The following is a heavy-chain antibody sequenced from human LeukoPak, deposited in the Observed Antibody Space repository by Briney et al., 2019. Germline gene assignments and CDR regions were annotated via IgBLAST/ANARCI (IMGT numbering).Heavy chain of an antibody. J-gene: IGHJ4*02. CDR1: GYRFTSNY. CDR3: ARDQEAFDY. Sequence: ASVKVSCKPSGYRFTSNYIHWVRQDPGQGLEWMGMIYPRDGSTSYAQKFQGRVTVTRDTSTSTVHMELSGLRSEDTAVYYCARDQEAFDYWGQGTLVTVSS. CDR2: IYPRDGST. V-gene: IGHV1-46*01.